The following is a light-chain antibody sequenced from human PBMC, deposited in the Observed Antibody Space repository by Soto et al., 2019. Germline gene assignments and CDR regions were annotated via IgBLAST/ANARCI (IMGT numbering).Light chain of an antibody. CDR2: QDS. V-gene: IGLV3-1*01. CDR3: QAWDSSTVV. Sequence: LTQPPSVSVSPGQTASITCTGDKLGDKYACWYQQKPGQSPVLVIYQDSKRPSGIPERFSGSNSGNTATLTISGSQAMDEADYYCQAWDSSTVVFGGGTKLTVL. CDR1: KLGDKY. J-gene: IGLJ2*01.